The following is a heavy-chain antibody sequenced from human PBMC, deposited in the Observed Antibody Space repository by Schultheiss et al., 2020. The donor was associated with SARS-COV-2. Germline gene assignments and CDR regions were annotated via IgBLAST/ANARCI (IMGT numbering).Heavy chain of an antibody. D-gene: IGHD3-3*01. CDR2: INHSGST. J-gene: IGHJ6*03. Sequence: SETLSLTCAVYGGSFSGYYWSWIRQPPGKGLEWIGEINHSGSTNYNPSLKSRVTISVDTSKNQFSLKLSSVTAADTAVYYCARGPSITIFGVVTVDSYYMDVWGKGTTVTVSS. CDR3: ARGPSITIFGVVTVDSYYMDV. V-gene: IGHV4-34*01. CDR1: GGSFSGYY.